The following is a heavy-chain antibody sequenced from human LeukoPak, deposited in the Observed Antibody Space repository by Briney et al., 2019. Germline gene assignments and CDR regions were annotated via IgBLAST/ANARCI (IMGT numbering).Heavy chain of an antibody. CDR2: IDYNGSNK. CDR3: AKEESSGPFNWFDP. CDR1: GFIFNNYD. J-gene: IGHJ5*02. V-gene: IGHV3-30*02. D-gene: IGHD3-22*01. Sequence: GGSLRLSCAASGFIFNNYDLHWVRQPPGKGLEWVAFIDYNGSNKYYADSVKGRFTVSRDNSKNTLYLQINSLRAEDTAVYYCAKEESSGPFNWFDPWGQGNLVTVSP.